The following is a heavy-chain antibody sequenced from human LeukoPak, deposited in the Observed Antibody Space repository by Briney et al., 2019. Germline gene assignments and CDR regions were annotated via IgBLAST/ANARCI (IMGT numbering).Heavy chain of an antibody. CDR1: GGSIGSNSYY. V-gene: IGHV4-39*07. D-gene: IGHD1-14*01. CDR3: ARVITDQFDAFDI. CDR2: IYYSGST. J-gene: IGHJ3*02. Sequence: PSETLSLTCTVSGGSIGSNSYYWGWIRQSPGKGLEWIGSIYYSGSTYYNPSLKSRVTISEDMSKNQFSLKLSSVTAADTAVYYCARVITDQFDAFDIWGQGTMVTVSS.